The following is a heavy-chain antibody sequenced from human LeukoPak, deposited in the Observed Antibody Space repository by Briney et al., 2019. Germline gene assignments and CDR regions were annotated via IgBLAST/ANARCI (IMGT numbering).Heavy chain of an antibody. Sequence: ASVKVSCKASGYTFTNYGISWARQAPGQGLEWMGWISAYNGNTNYAQKVQGRVTMTTDTSTSTAYMELRSLRSDDTAVYYCARGSGSMVRGVIMGENWFDPWGQGTLVTVSS. CDR1: GYTFTNYG. J-gene: IGHJ5*02. D-gene: IGHD3-10*01. CDR3: ARGSGSMVRGVIMGENWFDP. CDR2: ISAYNGNT. V-gene: IGHV1-18*04.